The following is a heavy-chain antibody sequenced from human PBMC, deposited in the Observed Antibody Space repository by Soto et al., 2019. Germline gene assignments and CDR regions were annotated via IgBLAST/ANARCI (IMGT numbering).Heavy chain of an antibody. CDR2: ITRDGYNK. V-gene: IGHV3-30*04. D-gene: IGHD6-6*01. Sequence: GGSLGLCCACSVFIFKNYALNWVRQAPGKGLEWVASITRDGYNKYYADSVKGRFTISRDNSRDTLSLQMTALTIEDSSVYYCTKSSGGSSSVGMDYWGQGTRVTVSS. J-gene: IGHJ4*02. CDR1: VFIFKNYA. CDR3: TKSSGGSSSVGMDY.